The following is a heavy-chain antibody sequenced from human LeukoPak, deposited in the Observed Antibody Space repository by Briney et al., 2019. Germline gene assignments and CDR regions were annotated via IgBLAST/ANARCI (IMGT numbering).Heavy chain of an antibody. CDR3: AREYCDTNNCYTALGY. V-gene: IGHV3-64*01. J-gene: IGHJ4*02. CDR2: ISSNGGRK. CDR1: GFSFSTFT. D-gene: IGHD2-21*01. Sequence: PGGSLRLSCAASGFSFSTFTMYWVRQAPGKGLECVSAISSNGGRKDYANSVKGRFTISRDNYKNTVYLQMGSLRAEDMAVYYCAREYCDTNNCYTALGYWGQGTLVTVSS.